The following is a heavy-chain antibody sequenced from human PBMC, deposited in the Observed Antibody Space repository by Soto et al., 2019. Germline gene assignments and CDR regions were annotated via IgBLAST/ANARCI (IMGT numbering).Heavy chain of an antibody. Sequence: PGESLKISCKGSGYSFTSYWISWVRQMPGKGLEWMGRIDPSDSYTNYSPSFQGHVTISADKSISTAYLQWSSLKASDTAMYYCARPREAGKYYYDTDVWGQGTRVTVPS. CDR1: GYSFTSYW. D-gene: IGHD6-19*01. J-gene: IGHJ6*02. CDR2: IDPSDSYT. CDR3: ARPREAGKYYYDTDV. V-gene: IGHV5-10-1*01.